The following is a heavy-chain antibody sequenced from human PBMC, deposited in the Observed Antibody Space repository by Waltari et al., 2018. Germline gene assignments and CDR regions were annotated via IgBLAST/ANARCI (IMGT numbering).Heavy chain of an antibody. CDR3: AKAKSNGFGEFDY. D-gene: IGHD3-10*01. V-gene: IGHV3-30*18. CDR2: IWYDGSNK. Sequence: QVQLVESGGGVVQPGRSLRLSCAASGFTFSSYGMHWVRQAPGKGLEWVAVIWYDGSNKYYADSVKGRFTISRDNSKNTLYLQMNSLRAEDTAMYYCAKAKSNGFGEFDYWGQGTLVTVSS. CDR1: GFTFSSYG. J-gene: IGHJ4*02.